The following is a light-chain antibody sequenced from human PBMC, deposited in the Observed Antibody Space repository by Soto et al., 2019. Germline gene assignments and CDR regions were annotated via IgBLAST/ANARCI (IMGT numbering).Light chain of an antibody. CDR2: ENR. CDR3: GAWDSRLNAGV. J-gene: IGLJ2*01. Sequence: QSVLTQPPAVSAAPGQKVTISCSGSSSNIGGSYVSWYQQFPGTAPKLLIYENRKRPSGIPDRFSCSKAGTSAALDITGLQTGDEADYFCGAWDSRLNAGVFGGGTKLTVL. CDR1: SSNIGGSY. V-gene: IGLV1-51*01.